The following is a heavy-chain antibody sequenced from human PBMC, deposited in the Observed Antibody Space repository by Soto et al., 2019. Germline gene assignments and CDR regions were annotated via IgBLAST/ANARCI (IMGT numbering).Heavy chain of an antibody. D-gene: IGHD3-10*01. V-gene: IGHV1-18*01. CDR2: ISAYNGNT. CDR1: GYTFTSYG. J-gene: IGHJ6*03. CDR3: ARDSPITMVRGVEKYYYYYMDV. Sequence: QVQLVQSGAEVKKPGASVKVSCKASGYTFTSYGISWVRQAPGQGLEWMGWISAYNGNTNYAQKLQGRVTMTTDTSTSTAYMDLMSLRSDDTAVYYCARDSPITMVRGVEKYYYYYMDVWCKGTTVTVSS.